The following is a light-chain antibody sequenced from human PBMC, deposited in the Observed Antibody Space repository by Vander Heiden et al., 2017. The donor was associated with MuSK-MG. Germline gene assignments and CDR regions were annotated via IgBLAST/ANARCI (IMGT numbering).Light chain of an antibody. CDR1: QSISSY. Sequence: DIQMTQSASSLSASVGDRVTITCRASQSISSYLNWYQQKPGKAPKLLIYAASSLQSGVPSRFSGRGSGTDFTLTISRRQPEHFATYYCQQSYTTPPTFGQGTKVEIK. CDR2: AAS. J-gene: IGKJ1*01. CDR3: QQSYTTPPT. V-gene: IGKV1-39*01.